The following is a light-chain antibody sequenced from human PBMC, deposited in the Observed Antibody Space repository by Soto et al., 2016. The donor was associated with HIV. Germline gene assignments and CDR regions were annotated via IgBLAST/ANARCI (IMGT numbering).Light chain of an antibody. Sequence: DIVMTQTPLSLPVTPGEPASISCRSSQNLLDSDDGNTYLDWYLQRPGQSPQLLIYTLSYRPSGVPDRFSGSGSGSDFTLKISRVEAEDVGIYYCMQRLEFPFTFGPGTKVEIK. CDR2: TLS. V-gene: IGKV2-40*01. CDR1: QNLLDSDDGNTY. CDR3: MQRLEFPFT. J-gene: IGKJ3*01.